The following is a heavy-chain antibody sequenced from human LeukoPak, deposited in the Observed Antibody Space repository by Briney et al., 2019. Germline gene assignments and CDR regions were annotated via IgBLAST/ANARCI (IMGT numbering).Heavy chain of an antibody. CDR3: ANAAQKEDYYDSSA. V-gene: IGHV3-23*01. J-gene: IGHJ5*02. CDR1: GFTFSSYA. D-gene: IGHD3-22*01. CDR2: ISGSGGST. Sequence: PGGSLLLSCAASGFTFSSYAMSWVRQAPGKGLEWVSAISGSGGSTYYADSVKGRFTISRDDSKNTLYLQMNSLRAEDTAVYYCANAAQKEDYYDSSAWGQGRLVTVSS.